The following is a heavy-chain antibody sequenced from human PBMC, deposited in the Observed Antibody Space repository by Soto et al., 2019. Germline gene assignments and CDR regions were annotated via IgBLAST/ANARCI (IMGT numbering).Heavy chain of an antibody. Sequence: QVQXXXSGPGRVKPXXXXXLTXTXXGGSINSAGYYWSWIRENPGKGLEWLGYIYYSGTTYYHQSLKSQLTISVDTSLKQFSRKLSSVTAAHTAVYYWARATNTANSYGKLQPIDYGGQGTMVTVSS. V-gene: IGHV4-31*01. CDR3: ARATNTANSYGKLQPIDY. D-gene: IGHD5-18*01. CDR2: IYYSGTT. J-gene: IGHJ4*02. CDR1: GGSINSAGYY.